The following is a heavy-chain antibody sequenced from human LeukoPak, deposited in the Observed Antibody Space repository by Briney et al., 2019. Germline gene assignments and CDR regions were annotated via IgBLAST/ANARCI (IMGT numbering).Heavy chain of an antibody. CDR1: GFTFSSYG. J-gene: IGHJ4*02. CDR3: AKDSSSWYYFDY. D-gene: IGHD6-13*01. CDR2: IWYDGSNK. Sequence: GRSLRLSCAASGFTFSSYGMHWVRQAPGKGLEWEAVIWYDGSNKYYADSVKGRFTIPRDNSKNTLYLQMNSLRAEDTAVYYCAKDSSSWYYFDYWGQGTLVTVSS. V-gene: IGHV3-33*06.